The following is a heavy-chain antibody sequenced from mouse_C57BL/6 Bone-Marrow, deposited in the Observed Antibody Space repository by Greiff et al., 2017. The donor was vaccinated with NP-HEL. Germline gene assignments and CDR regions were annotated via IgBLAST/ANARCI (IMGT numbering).Heavy chain of an antibody. Sequence: VQLMESGPGLVQPSQSLSITCTVSGFSLTSYGVHWVRQPPGKGLEWLGVIWSGGSTDYNDAFITRLRISKDNSKSQVFFKMNSLQADDTAIYCCAKNLVTSDAMDYWGQGTSVTVSS. J-gene: IGHJ4*01. CDR3: AKNLVTSDAMDY. CDR1: GFSLTSYG. CDR2: IWSGGST. D-gene: IGHD2-1*01. V-gene: IGHV2-4*01.